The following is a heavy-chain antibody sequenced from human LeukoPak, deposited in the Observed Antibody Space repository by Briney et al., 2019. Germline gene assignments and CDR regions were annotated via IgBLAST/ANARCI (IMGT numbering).Heavy chain of an antibody. D-gene: IGHD3-10*01. CDR3: ARLNYYGPYGMDV. CDR2: INHSGST. V-gene: IGHV4-34*01. Sequence: KPSETLSLTCAVYGGSFSGYYWSWIRQPPGKGLEWIGEINHSGSTNYNPSLKSRVTISVDTSKNQFSLKLSSVTAGERAVYYCARLNYYGPYGMDVWGQGTTVTVSS. J-gene: IGHJ6*02. CDR1: GGSFSGYY.